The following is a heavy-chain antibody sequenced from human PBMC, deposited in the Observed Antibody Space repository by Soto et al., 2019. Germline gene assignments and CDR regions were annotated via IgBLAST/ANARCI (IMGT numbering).Heavy chain of an antibody. D-gene: IGHD6-13*01. J-gene: IGHJ4*02. V-gene: IGHV3-23*01. CDR1: GFTFSSYA. CDR3: AKAAGTLSYFDY. CDR2: ISNSGGST. Sequence: PSETLSLFCAASGFTFSSYAMSWVRQAPGKGLEWVSAISNSGGSTYYADSVKGRFTISRDNSKNTLYLQVNSLRAEDTAVYYCAKAAGTLSYFDYWGQGTQVTVS.